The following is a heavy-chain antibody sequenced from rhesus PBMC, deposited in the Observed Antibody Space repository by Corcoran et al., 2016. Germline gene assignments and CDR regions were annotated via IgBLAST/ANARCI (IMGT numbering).Heavy chain of an antibody. J-gene: IGHJ4*01. CDR1: GGSISSSYW. CDR3: ARQLLSLFDY. Sequence: QVQLQESGPGVVKPSETLSLTCAVSGGSISSSYWWSWIRQSPGKGLEWIGGIYGSGGSTEYNPSLKSRVTISIDPSKNQFSLKLSSVTAADTAVYYCARQLLSLFDYWGQGVLVTVSS. D-gene: IGHD2-33*01. V-gene: IGHV4-93*02. CDR2: IYGSGGST.